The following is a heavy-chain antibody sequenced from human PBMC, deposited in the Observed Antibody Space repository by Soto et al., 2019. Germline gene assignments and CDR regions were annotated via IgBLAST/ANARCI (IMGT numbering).Heavy chain of an antibody. CDR1: GGSISSYY. J-gene: IGHJ4*02. Sequence: SETLSLTCTVSGGSISSYYWSWIRQPPGKGLEWIGYIYYSGSTNYNPSLKSRVTISVDTSKNQFSLKLSSVTAADTAVYYCARLEREATIPYFDYWGQGTLVTVSS. D-gene: IGHD5-12*01. V-gene: IGHV4-59*01. CDR2: IYYSGST. CDR3: ARLEREATIPYFDY.